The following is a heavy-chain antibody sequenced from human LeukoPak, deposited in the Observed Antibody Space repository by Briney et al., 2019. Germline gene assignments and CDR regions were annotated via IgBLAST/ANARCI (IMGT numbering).Heavy chain of an antibody. J-gene: IGHJ4*02. D-gene: IGHD4-17*01. CDR2: INPSGCST. CDR3: ARDYSGAAPFDY. V-gene: IGHV1-46*01. CDR1: GYTFTSYY. Sequence: ASVKVSCKASGYTFTSYYMHWVRQAPGQGLEWMGIINPSGCSTSYAQKFQGRVTMTRDTSTSTVYMELSSLRSEDTAVYYCARDYSGAAPFDYWGQGTLVTVSS.